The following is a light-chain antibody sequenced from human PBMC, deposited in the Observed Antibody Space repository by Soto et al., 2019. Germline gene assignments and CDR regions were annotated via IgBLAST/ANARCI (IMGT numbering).Light chain of an antibody. J-gene: IGKJ1*01. Sequence: EIVFTQSPGTLSLSPGERATLSCRASQSVSSSYLAWYQQTPGQAPRRLIYGASSRETGIPELFSGSGAGTEFTRTISRLEPEDFKVDYCQQYGSSTWTFGQGTKVDIK. CDR3: QQYGSSTWT. CDR1: QSVSSSY. CDR2: GAS. V-gene: IGKV3-20*01.